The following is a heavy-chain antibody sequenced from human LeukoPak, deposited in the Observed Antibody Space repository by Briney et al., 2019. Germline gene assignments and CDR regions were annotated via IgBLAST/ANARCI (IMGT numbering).Heavy chain of an antibody. V-gene: IGHV3-23*01. Sequence: GGSLRLSCAASGLTFSSYAMSWVRQAPGKGLEWVSAISGSGGSTYYADSVKGRFTISRDNSNNTLYLQMNSLRAEDTAVYYCAKEERSSGEFDYWGQGTLVTVSS. CDR1: GLTFSSYA. CDR2: ISGSGGST. CDR3: AKEERSSGEFDY. J-gene: IGHJ4*02. D-gene: IGHD6-19*01.